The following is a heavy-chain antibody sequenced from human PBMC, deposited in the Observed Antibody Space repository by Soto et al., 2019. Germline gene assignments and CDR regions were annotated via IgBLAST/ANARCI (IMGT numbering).Heavy chain of an antibody. J-gene: IGHJ6*02. CDR3: ARSQGSSTSLEIYYYYYYGMDV. CDR1: GGTFSSYA. D-gene: IGHD2-2*01. V-gene: IGHV1-69*01. CDR2: IIPIPGTA. Sequence: QVQLVQSGAEVKKPGSSVKVSCKASGGTFSSYAISWVRQAPGQGLEWMGGIIPIPGTANYAQKFQGRVPIIADESTSTAYMELSSLRSEDTAVYYCARSQGSSTSLEIYYYYYYGMDVWGQGTTVTVSS.